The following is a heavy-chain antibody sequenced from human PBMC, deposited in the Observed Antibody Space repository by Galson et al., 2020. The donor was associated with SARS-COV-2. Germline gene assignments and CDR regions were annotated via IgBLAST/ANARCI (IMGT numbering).Heavy chain of an antibody. CDR2: ISSSGSTI. Sequence: GESLKISCAASGFTFSDYYMTWIRQAPGKGLEWVSYISSSGSTIYYADSVKGRFTISRDNAKNSLYLQMNSLRAEDTAVYYCARATFIYYDHSGYVHWGQGTLVTVSS. J-gene: IGHJ4*02. V-gene: IGHV3-11*01. D-gene: IGHD3-22*01. CDR1: GFTFSDYY. CDR3: ARATFIYYDHSGYVH.